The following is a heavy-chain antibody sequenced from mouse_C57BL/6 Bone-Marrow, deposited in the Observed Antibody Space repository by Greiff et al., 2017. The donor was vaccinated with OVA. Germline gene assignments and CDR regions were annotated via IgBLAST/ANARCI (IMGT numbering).Heavy chain of an antibody. V-gene: IGHV1-59*01. Sequence: VQLQQPGAELVRPGTSVKLSCKASGYTFTSYWMHWVKQRPGQGLEWIGVIDPSDSYTNYNQKFKGKATLTVDTSSSTAYMQLSSLTSEDSAVYYCARGDYSNYEGDAMDYWGQGTSVTVSS. CDR1: GYTFTSYW. D-gene: IGHD2-5*01. J-gene: IGHJ4*01. CDR2: IDPSDSYT. CDR3: ARGDYSNYEGDAMDY.